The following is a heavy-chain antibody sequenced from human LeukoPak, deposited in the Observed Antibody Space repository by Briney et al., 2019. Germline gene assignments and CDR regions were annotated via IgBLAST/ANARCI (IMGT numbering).Heavy chain of an antibody. CDR3: AKEDALKWEVVDY. Sequence: GGSLRLSHVASAFAFNYGMNGVRQAPGKGLEWVSTFSGSGDATYYAKSVKGRFTISRDNSKNTLYLEMNNLRAEDTAVYYCAKEDALKWEVVDYWGQGTLVTVSS. D-gene: IGHD1-26*01. V-gene: IGHV3-23*01. CDR1: AFAFNYG. J-gene: IGHJ4*02. CDR2: FSGSGDAT.